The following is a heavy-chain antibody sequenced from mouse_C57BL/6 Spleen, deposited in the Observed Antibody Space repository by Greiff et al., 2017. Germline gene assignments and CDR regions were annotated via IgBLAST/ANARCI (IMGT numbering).Heavy chain of an antibody. V-gene: IGHV1-81*01. CDR3: ARSLDGSGFYAMDY. Sequence: QVQLQQPGAELARPGASVKLSCKASGYTFTSYGIRWVKQRTGQGLEWIGEIYPRSGNTYYNEKFKGKATLTADKSSSTAYMELRSLTSEDSAVYFCARSLDGSGFYAMDYWGQGTSVTVSS. J-gene: IGHJ4*01. D-gene: IGHD3-2*02. CDR2: IYPRSGNT. CDR1: GYTFTSYG.